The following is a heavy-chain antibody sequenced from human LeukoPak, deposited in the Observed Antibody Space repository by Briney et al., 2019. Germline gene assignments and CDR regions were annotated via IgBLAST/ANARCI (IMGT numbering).Heavy chain of an antibody. Sequence: SVKVSCKASGYTFTSYDINWVRQATGQGLEWMGRIIPIFGTANYAQRFQGRVTITTDESTSTAYMELSSPRSEDTAVYYCASYDSSGYYRHDGYFDLWGRGTLVTVSS. J-gene: IGHJ2*01. CDR1: GYTFTSYD. CDR2: IIPIFGTA. D-gene: IGHD3-22*01. V-gene: IGHV1-69*05. CDR3: ASYDSSGYYRHDGYFDL.